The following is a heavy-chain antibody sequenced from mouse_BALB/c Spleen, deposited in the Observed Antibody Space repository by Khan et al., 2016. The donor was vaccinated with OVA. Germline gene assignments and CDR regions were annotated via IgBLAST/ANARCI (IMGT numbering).Heavy chain of an antibody. CDR3: LRSVFDYGSAYEGFAY. CDR2: ISPNSDGS. V-gene: IGHV1S136*01. D-gene: IGHD1-1*01. CDR1: GYTFTSYV. Sequence: VQLQQSGPELVKPGASVKMSCKASGYTFTSYVMHWVKQKPRQGLEWIGYISPNSDGSKYNEKFRGKATLTSDKSSSTAYMELSSLTSEDSAVSYCLRSVFDYGSAYEGFAYWGQGTLVTVSS. J-gene: IGHJ3*01.